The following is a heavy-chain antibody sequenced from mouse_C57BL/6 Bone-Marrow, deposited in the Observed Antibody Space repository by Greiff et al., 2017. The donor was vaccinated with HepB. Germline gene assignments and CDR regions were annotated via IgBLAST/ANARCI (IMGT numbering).Heavy chain of an antibody. CDR2: IYPGDGDT. CDR3: ARLLRGSFAY. J-gene: IGHJ3*01. D-gene: IGHD1-1*01. CDR1: GYAFSSSW. V-gene: IGHV1-82*01. Sequence: LVESGPELVKPGASVKISCKASGYAFSSSWMNWVKQRPGKGLEWIGRIYPGDGDTNYNGKFKGKATLTADKSSSTAYMQLSSLTSEDSAVYFCARLLRGSFAYWGQGTLVTVSA.